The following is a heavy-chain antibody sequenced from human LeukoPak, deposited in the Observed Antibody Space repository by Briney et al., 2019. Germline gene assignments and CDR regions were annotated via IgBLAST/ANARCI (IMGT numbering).Heavy chain of an antibody. D-gene: IGHD4-17*01. J-gene: IGHJ4*02. CDR2: IRNDGLTQ. CDR1: GFTFSSRW. CDR3: ARHGDYCFDL. V-gene: IGHV3-7*01. Sequence: GGSLRLSCAASGFTFSSRWMDWVRQAPGKGLEWVANIRNDGLTQYYLDSVKGRFTISRDNAKDSLSLQMNSLRAEDTAVYFCARHGDYCFDLWGQGTLVTVSS.